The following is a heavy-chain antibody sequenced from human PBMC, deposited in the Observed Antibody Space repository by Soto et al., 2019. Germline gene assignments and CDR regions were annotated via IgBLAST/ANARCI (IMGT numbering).Heavy chain of an antibody. CDR2: IYTSGST. Sequence: SETLSLTCTVSGGSISSYYWSWIRQPAGKGLEWIGRIYTSGSTNYNPSLKSRVTMSVDTSKNQFYLKLSSVTAADTAVYYCASGAGSSSWYWFDPWGQGTLVSVS. V-gene: IGHV4-4*07. J-gene: IGHJ5*02. D-gene: IGHD6-13*01. CDR1: GGSISSYY. CDR3: ASGAGSSSWYWFDP.